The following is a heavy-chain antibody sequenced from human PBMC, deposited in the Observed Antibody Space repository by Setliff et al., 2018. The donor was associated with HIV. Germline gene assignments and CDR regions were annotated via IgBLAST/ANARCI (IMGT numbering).Heavy chain of an antibody. D-gene: IGHD6-19*01. CDR1: GFTFRNYK. J-gene: IGHJ4*02. CDR2: ISSSGTYI. V-gene: IGHV3-21*01. CDR3: TRMIPPRSNRFSSGWFDY. Sequence: GGSLRLSCAASGFTFRNYKFNWVRQAPGRGLEWVSSISSSGTYIYHADSMKGRFTISRDKAGNSLYLQLNNVRAEDTAVYYCTRMIPPRSNRFSSGWFDYWGQGTVVTVSS.